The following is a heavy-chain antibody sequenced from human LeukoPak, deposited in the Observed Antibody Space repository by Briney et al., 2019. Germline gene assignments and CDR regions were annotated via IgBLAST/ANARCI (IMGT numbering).Heavy chain of an antibody. Sequence: SETLSLTCTVCGRSISSYYWSWIRQPPGKGLEWIGYIYYSGSTNYNPSLKSRVTISVDTSKNQFSLKLSSVTAADTAVYYCAGANYDFWSGSIDYWGQGTLVTVSS. CDR1: GRSISSYY. D-gene: IGHD3-3*01. CDR2: IYYSGST. V-gene: IGHV4-59*01. J-gene: IGHJ4*02. CDR3: AGANYDFWSGSIDY.